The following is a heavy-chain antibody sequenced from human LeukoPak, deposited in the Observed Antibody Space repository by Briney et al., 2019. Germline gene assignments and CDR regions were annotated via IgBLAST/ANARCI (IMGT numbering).Heavy chain of an antibody. D-gene: IGHD5-12*01. J-gene: IGHJ4*02. CDR1: GAPISNYY. Sequence: LSLTCTVSGAPISNYYWSWVRQAPGKGLEWVGFIRSKAYGGTTEYAASVKGRFTISRDDSKSIAYLQMNSLKTEDTAVYYCTGGYDYGYWGQGTLVTVSS. V-gene: IGHV3-49*04. CDR3: TGGYDYGY. CDR2: IRSKAYGGTT.